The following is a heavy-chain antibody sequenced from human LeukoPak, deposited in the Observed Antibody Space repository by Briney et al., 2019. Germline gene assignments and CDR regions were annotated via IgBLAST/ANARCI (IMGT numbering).Heavy chain of an antibody. CDR3: ARDRTSTHYIDY. Sequence: GGSLRLSCAASGFTFSSYAIHWVRQAPGKGLECVALIWSDGRNKFYPDSVKGRFTISRDYSKKPVHLQMNNLRAEDTAVYYCARDRTSTHYIDYWGRGTLVTVSS. D-gene: IGHD2-2*01. CDR2: IWSDGRNK. CDR1: GFTFSSYA. V-gene: IGHV3-33*01. J-gene: IGHJ4*02.